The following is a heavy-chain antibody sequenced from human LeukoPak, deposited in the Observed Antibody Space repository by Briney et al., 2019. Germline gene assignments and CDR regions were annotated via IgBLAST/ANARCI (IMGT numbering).Heavy chain of an antibody. D-gene: IGHD1/OR15-1a*01. J-gene: IGHJ4*02. Sequence: SETLSLTCTVSGGSISSGSYYWSWIRQPAGKGLEWIGRIYTSGSTNYNPSLKSRVTISVDTSKNQFSLKLSSVTAADTVVYYCARDTGTTRFDYWGQGTLVTVSS. V-gene: IGHV4-61*02. CDR2: IYTSGST. CDR3: ARDTGTTRFDY. CDR1: GGSISSGSYY.